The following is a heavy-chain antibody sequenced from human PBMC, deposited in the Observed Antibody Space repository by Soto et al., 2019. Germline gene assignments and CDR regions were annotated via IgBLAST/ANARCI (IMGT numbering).Heavy chain of an antibody. Sequence: PGGSLRLSCAASGFTVSSNYMSWVRQAPGKGLEWVSVIYSGGSTYYADSVKGRFTISRDNSKNTLYLQMNSLRAEDTAVYYCARVLRFLESYYFDYWGQGTLVTSPQ. CDR3: ARVLRFLESYYFDY. CDR1: GFTVSSNY. CDR2: IYSGGST. J-gene: IGHJ4*02. D-gene: IGHD3-3*01. V-gene: IGHV3-53*01.